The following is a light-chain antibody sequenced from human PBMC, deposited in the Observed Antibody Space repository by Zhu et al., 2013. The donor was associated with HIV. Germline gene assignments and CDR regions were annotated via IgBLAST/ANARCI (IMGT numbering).Light chain of an antibody. CDR2: DAS. Sequence: DIVLTQSPDTLSLSPGERATLSCRASQSVRGQLAWYQHKPGQVPRLLIYDASTRATGIPARFSGAGSGTDFTLTISSLEPEDVAVYFCQHRSEGPPYTFGPGTKLEIK. J-gene: IGKJ2*01. CDR1: QSVRGQ. V-gene: IGKV3-11*01. CDR3: QHRSEGPPYT.